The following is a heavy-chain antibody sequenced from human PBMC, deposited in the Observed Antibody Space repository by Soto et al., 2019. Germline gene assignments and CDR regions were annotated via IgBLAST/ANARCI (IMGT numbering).Heavy chain of an antibody. Sequence: QVQLQESGPGLVKPSQTLSLTCTVSGGSISTGGYYWTWIRQHPGKGLEWIGYIYYSGSTYYNPSLKSRVTISLDSSKHPFSLKLSSVTAADTAVYYCARGLSVTRFDNWGQGTLVTVSS. CDR2: IYYSGST. J-gene: IGHJ4*02. D-gene: IGHD4-17*01. CDR3: ARGLSVTRFDN. V-gene: IGHV4-31*03. CDR1: GGSISTGGYY.